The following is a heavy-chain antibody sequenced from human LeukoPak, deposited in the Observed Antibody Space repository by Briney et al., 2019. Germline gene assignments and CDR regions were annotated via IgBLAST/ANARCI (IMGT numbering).Heavy chain of an antibody. CDR3: ARHTSGSSDAFDI. CDR2: IYYSGST. D-gene: IGHD1-26*01. Sequence: KPSETLSLTCTVSGGSISSSSYYWGWIRQPPGKGLEWIGSIYYSGSTYYNPSLKSRVTISVDTSKNQFSLKLSSVTAADTAVYYCARHTSGSSDAFDIWGQGTMVTVSS. CDR1: GGSISSSSYY. J-gene: IGHJ3*02. V-gene: IGHV4-39*01.